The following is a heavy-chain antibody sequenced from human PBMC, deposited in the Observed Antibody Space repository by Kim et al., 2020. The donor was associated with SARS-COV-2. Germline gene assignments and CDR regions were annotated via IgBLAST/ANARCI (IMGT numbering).Heavy chain of an antibody. V-gene: IGHV4-34*01. Sequence: HSGSTNYNPSLKSRVTISVDTSKNQFSLKLSSVTAADTAVYYCARDAGDYWGQGTLVTVSS. CDR3: ARDAGDY. CDR2: HSGST. J-gene: IGHJ4*02.